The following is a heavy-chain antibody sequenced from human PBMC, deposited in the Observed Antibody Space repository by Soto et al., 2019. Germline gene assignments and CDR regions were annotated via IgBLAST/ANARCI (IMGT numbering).Heavy chain of an antibody. V-gene: IGHV1-3*01. CDR2: INAGNGNT. CDR1: GYTFTSYA. Sequence: ASVKVSCKASGYTFTSYAMHWVRQAPGQRLEWMGWINAGNGNTKYSQKFQGRVTITRDTSASTAYMELSSLRSEDTAVYYCAGDGYYYDSSGHYHDDYGMDVWGQGTTVTVSS. CDR3: AGDGYYYDSSGHYHDDYGMDV. D-gene: IGHD3-22*01. J-gene: IGHJ6*02.